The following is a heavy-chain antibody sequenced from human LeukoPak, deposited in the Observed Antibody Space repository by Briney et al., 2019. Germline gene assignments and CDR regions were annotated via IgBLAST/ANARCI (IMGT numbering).Heavy chain of an antibody. Sequence: KPSETLSLPCTVSGGSISSSSHHWGWIRQPPGKGLEWIGSIYYSWSTYYNPSLKSRVSISIDTSKNQFSLNLRSVSAADTAVYYCARRAAGTFDDWGQGTLVTVSS. CDR2: IYYSWST. CDR1: GGSISSSSHH. CDR3: ARRAAGTFDD. V-gene: IGHV4-39*01. J-gene: IGHJ4*02. D-gene: IGHD6-13*01.